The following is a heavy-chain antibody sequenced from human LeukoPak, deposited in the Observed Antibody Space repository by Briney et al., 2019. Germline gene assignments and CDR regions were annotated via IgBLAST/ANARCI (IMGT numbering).Heavy chain of an antibody. CDR3: ARDYYGSGSFESDY. J-gene: IGHJ4*02. Sequence: GASVKVSCKASGYTFTGYYMHWVRQAPGQGLEWMGRINPNSGGTSYAQKFQGRVTMTRDTSISTAYMELGRLRSDDTAVYYCARDYYGSGSFESDYWGQGTLVTVSS. V-gene: IGHV1-2*06. D-gene: IGHD3-10*01. CDR1: GYTFTGYY. CDR2: INPNSGGT.